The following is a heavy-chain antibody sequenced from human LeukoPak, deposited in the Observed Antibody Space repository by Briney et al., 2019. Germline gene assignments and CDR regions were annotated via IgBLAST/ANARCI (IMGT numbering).Heavy chain of an antibody. D-gene: IGHD6-25*01. CDR2: IRGDGSMT. CDR3: ARENLAAAADY. Sequence: GGSLRLSCAASEFTFSAYWMHWVRQAPGKGLVWVSRIRGDGSMTNYADSVKGRSTISRDNAKNTLYLQMNSLRLEDTAVYYCARENLAAAADYWGQGTVVTVSS. CDR1: EFTFSAYW. J-gene: IGHJ4*02. V-gene: IGHV3-74*01.